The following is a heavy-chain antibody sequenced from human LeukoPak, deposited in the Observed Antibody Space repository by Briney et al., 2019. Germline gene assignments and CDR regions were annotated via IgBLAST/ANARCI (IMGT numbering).Heavy chain of an antibody. V-gene: IGHV1-69*04. J-gene: IGHJ6*02. Sequence: SVKVSCKTSGGTFSSSAITWVRHAPGQGLEWMGRIIPVLNITTYAQKFQGSVTITADTSTSTVYMELSSLRSEETAVYYCARDQGLTAPPPYGLDVWGQGTTVIVSS. D-gene: IGHD5-18*01. CDR2: IIPVLNIT. CDR1: GGTFSSSA. CDR3: ARDQGLTAPPPYGLDV.